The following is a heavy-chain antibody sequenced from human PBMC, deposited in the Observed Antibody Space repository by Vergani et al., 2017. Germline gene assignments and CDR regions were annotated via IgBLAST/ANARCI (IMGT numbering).Heavy chain of an antibody. V-gene: IGHV1-2*02. CDR3: ASFSAGWHAFAI. CDR1: GYTFTGYY. Sequence: QVQLVQSGAEVKKPGASVKVSCKASGYTFTGYYMHWVRQAPGQGLEWMGWINPNSGGTNYAQTFQGRVTMTRDTSISTAYMELIRLRPDDTAVYYCASFSAGWHAFAIGGQGTMVTVSS. J-gene: IGHJ3*02. CDR2: INPNSGGT. D-gene: IGHD6-13*01.